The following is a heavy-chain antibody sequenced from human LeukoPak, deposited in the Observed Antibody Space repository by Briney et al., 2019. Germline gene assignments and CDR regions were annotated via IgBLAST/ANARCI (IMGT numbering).Heavy chain of an antibody. Sequence: GASVKVSCKASGGTFSSYAISWVRQAPGQGLEWMGGIIPIFGTANYAQKFQGRVTITADESTSTAYMELSSLRSEDTAVYYCARGPDYYDSSGPLDYWGQGTLVTVSS. CDR3: ARGPDYYDSSGPLDY. CDR2: IIPIFGTA. V-gene: IGHV1-69*13. D-gene: IGHD3-22*01. J-gene: IGHJ4*02. CDR1: GGTFSSYA.